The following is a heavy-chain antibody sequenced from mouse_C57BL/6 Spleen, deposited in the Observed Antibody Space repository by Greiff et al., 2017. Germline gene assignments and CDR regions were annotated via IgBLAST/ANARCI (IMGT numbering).Heavy chain of an antibody. CDR3: AYYDYDGEAWFSD. D-gene: IGHD2-4*01. Sequence: QVQLQQSGAELARPGASVKLSCKASGYTFTSYGISWVKQRTGQGLEWIGEIYPRSGNTYYNEKFKGKATLTADKSSSTAYMELRSLTSEDSAVYFCAYYDYDGEAWFSDWGQGTLVTVSA. CDR1: GYTFTSYG. J-gene: IGHJ3*01. V-gene: IGHV1-81*01. CDR2: IYPRSGNT.